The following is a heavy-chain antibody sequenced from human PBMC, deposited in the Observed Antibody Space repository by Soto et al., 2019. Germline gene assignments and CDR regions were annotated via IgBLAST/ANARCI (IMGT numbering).Heavy chain of an antibody. CDR3: AKDKQQLVLTADY. J-gene: IGHJ4*02. D-gene: IGHD6-13*01. Sequence: GGSLRLSCAASGFTFSSYAMSWVRQAPGKGLEWVSAISGSGGSTYYAESVKGRFTISRDNSKNTLYLQMNSLRAEDTAVYYCAKDKQQLVLTADYWGQGTLVTVSS. V-gene: IGHV3-23*01. CDR1: GFTFSSYA. CDR2: ISGSGGST.